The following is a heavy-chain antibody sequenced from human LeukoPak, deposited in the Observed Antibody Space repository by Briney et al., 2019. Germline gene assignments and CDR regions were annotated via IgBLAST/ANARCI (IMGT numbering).Heavy chain of an antibody. J-gene: IGHJ4*02. Sequence: ASVKVSCKASGYTFTGYYMHWVRQAPGQGLEWMGWINANSGGTNYAQKFQGRVTMTRDTSISAAYMELSRLRSDDTAVYYCARSSRYDIWTGYPYWGQGTLVTVSS. CDR1: GYTFTGYY. V-gene: IGHV1-2*02. CDR3: ARSSRYDIWTGYPY. CDR2: INANSGGT. D-gene: IGHD3-9*01.